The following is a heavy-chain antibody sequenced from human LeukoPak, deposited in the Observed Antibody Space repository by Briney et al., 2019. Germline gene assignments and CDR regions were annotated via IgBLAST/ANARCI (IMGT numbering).Heavy chain of an antibody. CDR3: ARRFGSGYHFQH. CDR2: IYYSGST. J-gene: IGHJ1*01. D-gene: IGHD3-22*01. Sequence: PSETLSLTCTVSGGSISSSSYYWGWIRQPPGKGLEWIGSIYYSGSTYYNPSLKSRVTISVDTSKNQFSLKLSSVTAADTAVYYRARRFGSGYHFQHWGQGTLVTVSS. V-gene: IGHV4-39*01. CDR1: GGSISSSSYY.